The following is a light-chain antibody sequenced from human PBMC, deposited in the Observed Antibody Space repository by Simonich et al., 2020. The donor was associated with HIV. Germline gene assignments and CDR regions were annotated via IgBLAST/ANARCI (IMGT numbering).Light chain of an antibody. J-gene: IGKJ1*01. CDR2: WAS. Sequence: DIQMTQSPSTLSASVGDRVTITCRASQSISSWLAWYQQKPGQPPKLLIYWASIRESGVPDRISGSGSGTDFTLTISSLQAEDVAVYYCQQYYSSPWTFGQGTKVEIK. V-gene: IGKV4-1*01. CDR3: QQYYSSPWT. CDR1: QSISSW.